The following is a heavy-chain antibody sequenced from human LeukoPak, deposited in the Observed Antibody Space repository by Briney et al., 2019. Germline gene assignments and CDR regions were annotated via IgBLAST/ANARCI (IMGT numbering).Heavy chain of an antibody. Sequence: PGGSLRLSCAASGFTFSSYSMNWVRQAPGKGLEWVSAISSSSSYIYYADSVKGRFTISRDNAKNSLYLQMNSLRAEDTAVYYCARDFRFGYDYGDYVTIGSYWGQGTLVTVSS. CDR1: GFTFSSYS. V-gene: IGHV3-21*01. CDR3: ARDFRFGYDYGDYVTIGSY. CDR2: ISSSSSYI. D-gene: IGHD4-17*01. J-gene: IGHJ4*02.